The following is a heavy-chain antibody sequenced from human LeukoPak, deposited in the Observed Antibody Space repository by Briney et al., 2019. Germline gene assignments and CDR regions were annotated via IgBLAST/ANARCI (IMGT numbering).Heavy chain of an antibody. Sequence: ASVKVSCKASGYTFTSYYMHWVRQAPGQGLEWMGIINPSGGSTSYAQKFQGRVTMTRDTSTSTVYMELSSLRSEDTAVYYCALPTKTNYYYMGVWGKGTTVTVSS. J-gene: IGHJ6*03. CDR1: GYTFTSYY. CDR3: ALPTKTNYYYMGV. D-gene: IGHD1-7*01. V-gene: IGHV1-46*01. CDR2: INPSGGST.